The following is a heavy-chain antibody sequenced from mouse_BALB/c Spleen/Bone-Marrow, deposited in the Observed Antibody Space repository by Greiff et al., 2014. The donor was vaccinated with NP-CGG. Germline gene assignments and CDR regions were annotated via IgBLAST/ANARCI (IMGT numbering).Heavy chain of an antibody. Sequence: VHVKQSGSELVKPGASVKLSCAASGFNIKDTYMHWVKQRPEQGLEWIGRIDPANGDTKYDPKFQGKATITADTSSNTAYLQLSSLTSEDTAVYYCTRPSFYYGSSYWYFDVWGAGTTVTVSS. CDR1: GFNIKDTY. CDR3: TRPSFYYGSSYWYFDV. V-gene: IGHV14-3*02. CDR2: IDPANGDT. J-gene: IGHJ1*01. D-gene: IGHD1-1*01.